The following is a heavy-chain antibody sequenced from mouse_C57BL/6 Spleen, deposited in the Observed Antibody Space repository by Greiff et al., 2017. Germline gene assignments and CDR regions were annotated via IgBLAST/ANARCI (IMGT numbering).Heavy chain of an antibody. V-gene: IGHV3-6*01. J-gene: IGHJ4*01. CDR3: AFNYAMDY. Sequence: EVQLQQSGPGLVKPSQSLSLTCSVTGYSITSGYYWNWIRQFPGNKLEWMGYISYDGSNNYNPSLKNRISITRDTSKNQFFLKLNSVTTEDTATYYCAFNYAMDYWGQGTSVTVSS. CDR2: ISYDGSN. CDR1: GYSITSGYY.